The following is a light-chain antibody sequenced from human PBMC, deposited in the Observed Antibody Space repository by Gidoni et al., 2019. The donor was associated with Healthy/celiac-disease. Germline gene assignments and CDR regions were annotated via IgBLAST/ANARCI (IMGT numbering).Light chain of an antibody. J-gene: IGKJ4*01. Sequence: DIVMTQSPDSLAVSLGERATINCKSSQSVLYSSNNKNYLAWYQQKPGQPPKLLIYWASTRESGVPDRFSGSGSGTDFTLTISSMQAEDVAVYYCQQDYSTFLTFGGGTKVEIK. V-gene: IGKV4-1*01. CDR3: QQDYSTFLT. CDR1: QSVLYSSNNKNY. CDR2: WAS.